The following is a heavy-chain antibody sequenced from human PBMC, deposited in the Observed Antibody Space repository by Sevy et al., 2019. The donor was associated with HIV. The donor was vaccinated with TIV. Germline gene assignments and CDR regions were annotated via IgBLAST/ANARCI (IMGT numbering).Heavy chain of an antibody. J-gene: IGHJ4*02. V-gene: IGHV5-51*01. CDR2: IYPCYSDT. CDR3: ARLSGDLVDDSYRYADD. CDR1: GYSFTSYW. Sequence: GESLKISCKGSGYSFTSYWIGWVRQMPGKGLEWMGIIYPCYSDTRHGPSVQGQVTISADKSISTAYLQWVSLKASDTAMTYWARLSGDLVDDSYRYADDWGQGTLVTVSS. D-gene: IGHD3-16*02.